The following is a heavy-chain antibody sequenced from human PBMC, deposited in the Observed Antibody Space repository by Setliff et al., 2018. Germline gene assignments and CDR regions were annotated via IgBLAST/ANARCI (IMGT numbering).Heavy chain of an antibody. J-gene: IGHJ6*03. D-gene: IGHD3-22*01. V-gene: IGHV5-51*01. CDR1: GYTFTNYW. CDR2: IYPDDSDA. Sequence: GESLKISCKSSGYTFTNYWIGWVRQMPGKGLEWMGIIYPDDSDARYSPSFRGQVTISVDKSISTAYLQWSSLKASDTAMYYCARRNYDSSGYYYAGYYYMDVWGKGTTVTVS. CDR3: ARRNYDSSGYYYAGYYYMDV.